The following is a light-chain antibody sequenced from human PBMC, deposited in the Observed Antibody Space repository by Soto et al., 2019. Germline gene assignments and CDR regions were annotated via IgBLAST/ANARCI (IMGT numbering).Light chain of an antibody. J-gene: IGKJ5*01. Sequence: DIVMTQTPLSLSVTPGQPASISCKSSQSLLHSDGRTYLYWYLQKPGQSPQLLIYEVNIRFSGVPDRFSGGGSGTDFTLKISRVQAEDFAVYYCQQYGKLPITCGQGTRLEIK. CDR3: QQYGKLPIT. V-gene: IGKV2-29*01. CDR2: EVN. CDR1: QSLLHSDGRTY.